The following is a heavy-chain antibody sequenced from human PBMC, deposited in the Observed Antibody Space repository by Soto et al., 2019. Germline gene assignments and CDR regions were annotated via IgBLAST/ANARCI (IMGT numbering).Heavy chain of an antibody. CDR3: ARDRKYSSSWYSAWFDP. Sequence: ASVKVSCKASGYTFTSYGISWVRQAPGQGLEWMGWISAYNGNTNYAQKLQGRVTMTTDTSASTAYMELRSLRSDDTAVYYRARDRKYSSSWYSAWFDPWGQGTLVTVS. CDR1: GYTFTSYG. CDR2: ISAYNGNT. J-gene: IGHJ5*02. V-gene: IGHV1-18*01. D-gene: IGHD6-13*01.